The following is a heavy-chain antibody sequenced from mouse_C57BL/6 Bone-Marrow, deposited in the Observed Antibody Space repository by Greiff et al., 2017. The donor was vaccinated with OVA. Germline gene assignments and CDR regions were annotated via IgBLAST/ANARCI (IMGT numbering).Heavy chain of an antibody. CDR1: GYSITSGYY. J-gene: IGHJ2*01. Sequence: ESGPGLVKPSQSLSLTCSVTGYSITSGYYWNWIRQFPGNKLEWMGYISYDGSNNYNPSLKNRISITRDTSKNQFFLKLNSVTTEDTATYYCARGSYYYFDYWGQGTTLTVSS. D-gene: IGHD6-1*01. CDR2: ISYDGSN. CDR3: ARGSYYYFDY. V-gene: IGHV3-6*01.